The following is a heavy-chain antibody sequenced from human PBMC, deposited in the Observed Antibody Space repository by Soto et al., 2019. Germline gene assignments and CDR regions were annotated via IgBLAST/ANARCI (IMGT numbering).Heavy chain of an antibody. D-gene: IGHD3-10*01. Sequence: PSETLSLTCAVSSGSISSSNWWSWVRQPPGKGLEWIGEIYHSGSTNYNPSLKSRVTISVDKSKNQFSLKLSSVTAADTAVYYCARVGEYSNYFDYGGQGTLVTVSS. V-gene: IGHV4-4*02. CDR3: ARVGEYSNYFDY. CDR1: SGSISSSNW. J-gene: IGHJ4*02. CDR2: IYHSGST.